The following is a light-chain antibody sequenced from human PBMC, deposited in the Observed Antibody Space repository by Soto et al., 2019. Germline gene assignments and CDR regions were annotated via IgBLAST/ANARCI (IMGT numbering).Light chain of an antibody. Sequence: DIQMTQSPATLSASLGDRFTMACLASQSISSWLAWYQQKPGKAPKLLIYDASSLESGVPSRFSGSGSGTEFTLTISSLQPDDFATYYCQQYNSYSWTFGQGTKVDI. CDR3: QQYNSYSWT. CDR1: QSISSW. J-gene: IGKJ1*01. CDR2: DAS. V-gene: IGKV1-5*01.